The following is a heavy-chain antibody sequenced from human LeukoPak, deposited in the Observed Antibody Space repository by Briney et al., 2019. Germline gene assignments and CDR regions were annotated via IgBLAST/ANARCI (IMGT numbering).Heavy chain of an antibody. D-gene: IGHD3-9*01. Sequence: GGSLRLSCAASGFTFSSYGMTWVRQAPGRGLEWVSVISGSGGSTNYADSVKGRFTISRDNSKNTLYLEMNSLRAEDTALYYCAKDRIGYYDILTGYLNWFDPWGQGTLVTVSS. J-gene: IGHJ5*02. CDR2: ISGSGGST. CDR3: AKDRIGYYDILTGYLNWFDP. V-gene: IGHV3-23*01. CDR1: GFTFSSYG.